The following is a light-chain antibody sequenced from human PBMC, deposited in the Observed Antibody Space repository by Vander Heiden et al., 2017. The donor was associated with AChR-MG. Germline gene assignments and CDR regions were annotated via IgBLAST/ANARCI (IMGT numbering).Light chain of an antibody. J-gene: IGLJ2*01. CDR2: DDS. CDR3: QVWDSSSDHRVV. Sequence: SYVLTQPPSVSVAPGHTARITCGGNNIGSKRVHWYQQKPGQAPGLVVYDDSDRPSGIPERFSGSNSGNTATLTISRVEAGDEADYYCQVWDSSSDHRVVFGGGTKLTVL. CDR1: NIGSKR. V-gene: IGLV3-21*02.